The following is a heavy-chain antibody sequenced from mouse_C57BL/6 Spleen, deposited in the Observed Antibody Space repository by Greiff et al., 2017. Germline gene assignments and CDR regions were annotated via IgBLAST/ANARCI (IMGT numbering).Heavy chain of an antibody. Sequence: QVQLQQSGAELVRPGTSVKVSCKASGYAFTNYLIEWVKQRPGQGLEWIGVINPGSGGTNYNEKFKGQATLTADKSSSTADIQLSSLTSEDSAVYFWARGSYYGKGYAMDYWGQGTSVTVSS. J-gene: IGHJ4*01. CDR1: GYAFTNYL. V-gene: IGHV1-54*01. D-gene: IGHD1-1*01. CDR3: ARGSYYGKGYAMDY. CDR2: INPGSGGT.